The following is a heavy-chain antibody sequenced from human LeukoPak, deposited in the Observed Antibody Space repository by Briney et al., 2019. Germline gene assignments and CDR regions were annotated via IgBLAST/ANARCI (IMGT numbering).Heavy chain of an antibody. CDR1: GGSISSSSYY. Sequence: SETLSLTCTVSGGSISSSSYYWGWIRQPPGKGLEWIGSIYYSGSTYYNPSLKSRVTISVDTSKNQFSLKLSSVTAADTAVYYCAREAGGLYDILTGYYIEGYFDYWGQGTLVTVSS. D-gene: IGHD3-9*01. V-gene: IGHV4-39*07. CDR3: AREAGGLYDILTGYYIEGYFDY. CDR2: IYYSGST. J-gene: IGHJ4*02.